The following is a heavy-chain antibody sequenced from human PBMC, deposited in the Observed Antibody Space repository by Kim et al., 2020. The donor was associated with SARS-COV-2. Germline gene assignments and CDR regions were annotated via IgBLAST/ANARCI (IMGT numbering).Heavy chain of an antibody. CDR3: ARGYDFWSGYYLLGRTGYYYMDV. CDR1: GYTFTSYD. J-gene: IGHJ6*03. D-gene: IGHD3-3*01. Sequence: ASVKVSCKASGYTFTSYDINWVRQATGQGLEWMGWMNPNSGNTGYAQKFQGRVTMTRNTSISTAYMELSSLRSEDTAVYYCARGYDFWSGYYLLGRTGYYYMDVWGKGTTVTVSS. CDR2: MNPNSGNT. V-gene: IGHV1-8*01.